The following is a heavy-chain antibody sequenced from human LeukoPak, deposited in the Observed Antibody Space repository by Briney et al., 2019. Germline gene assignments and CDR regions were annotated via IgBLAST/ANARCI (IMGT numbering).Heavy chain of an antibody. CDR1: GYTFTGYY. D-gene: IGHD6-6*01. V-gene: IGHV1-2*02. CDR3: ARDAVFSSSLYY. Sequence: ASVRVSCKASGYTFTGYYMHWLRQAPGQGLEWMGCINPNSGGTNSAQKFQGRVTMTRDTSISTAYMELSSLRSDDTAVYYCARDAVFSSSLYYWGQGTLVTVSS. J-gene: IGHJ4*02. CDR2: INPNSGGT.